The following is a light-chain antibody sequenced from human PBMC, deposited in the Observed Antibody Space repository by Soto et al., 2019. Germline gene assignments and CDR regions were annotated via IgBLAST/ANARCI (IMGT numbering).Light chain of an antibody. V-gene: IGKV3-15*01. J-gene: IGKJ1*01. CDR3: QQYNNWWT. CDR2: GAS. Sequence: EIVMTQSPATLSVSPGERATLSCRVSQSVGSNLAWYQQKPGQAPRLLIYGASTRATGIPARFSGSGSGTEFTLTISSLQSEDFAVYYCQQYNNWWTFGQGTKVEIK. CDR1: QSVGSN.